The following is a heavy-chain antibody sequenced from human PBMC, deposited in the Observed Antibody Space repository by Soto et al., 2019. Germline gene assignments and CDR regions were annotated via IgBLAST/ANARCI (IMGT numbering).Heavy chain of an antibody. Sequence: EGSLRLSCAASGFTFSSYAMSWVRQAPGKGLEWVSAISRSGGSTYYADSVKGRFTISRDNAKNTLYLQMNSLRAEDTAVYYCAKDHAGQSYYYYGVEDWGQGTRVTVSS. CDR2: ISRSGGST. J-gene: IGHJ6*02. D-gene: IGHD3-10*01. V-gene: IGHV3-23*01. CDR1: GFTFSSYA. CDR3: AKDHAGQSYYYYGVED.